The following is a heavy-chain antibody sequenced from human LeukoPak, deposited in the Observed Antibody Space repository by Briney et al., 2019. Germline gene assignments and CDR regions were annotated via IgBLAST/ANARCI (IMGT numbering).Heavy chain of an antibody. D-gene: IGHD3-10*01. CDR3: ARSLWFGEFYFDY. CDR2: IYHSGST. J-gene: IGHJ4*02. Sequence: PSETLSLTCAVSGYSISSGYYWGWIRQPPGKGLEWIGSIYHSGSTYYNPSLKSRVTISVDTSKNQFSLKPSSVTAADTAVYYCARSLWFGEFYFDYWGQGTLVTVSS. V-gene: IGHV4-38-2*01. CDR1: GYSISSGYY.